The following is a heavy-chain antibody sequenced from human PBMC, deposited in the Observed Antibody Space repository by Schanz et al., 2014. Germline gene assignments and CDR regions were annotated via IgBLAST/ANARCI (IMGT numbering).Heavy chain of an antibody. CDR3: ARVPEPGWFDP. CDR1: GFSFSSYA. V-gene: IGHV3-23*01. Sequence: EVQLLESGGGLVEPGGSLRLSCAASGFSFSSYAMGWVRQARGKGLEWVSAMNESHSTIYYADSVRGRFTISRDNAENTLFLQMNSLRAEDTAVYYCARVPEPGWFDPWGQGTLXTVSS. J-gene: IGHJ5*02. D-gene: IGHD1-26*01. CDR2: MNESHSTI.